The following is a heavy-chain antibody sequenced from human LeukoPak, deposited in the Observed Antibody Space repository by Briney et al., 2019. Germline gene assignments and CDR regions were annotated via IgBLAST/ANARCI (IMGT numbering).Heavy chain of an antibody. V-gene: IGHV3-23*01. J-gene: IGHJ4*02. CDR3: AKDFTANYDFWSGYPH. Sequence: PGGSLRLSCAASGFTFSSYAMSWVRQAPGKGLEWVSAISGSGGSTYYADSVKGRFTISRDNSKNTPYLQMNSLRAEDTAVYYCAKDFTANYDFWSGYPHWGQGTLVTVSS. CDR2: ISGSGGST. CDR1: GFTFSSYA. D-gene: IGHD3-3*01.